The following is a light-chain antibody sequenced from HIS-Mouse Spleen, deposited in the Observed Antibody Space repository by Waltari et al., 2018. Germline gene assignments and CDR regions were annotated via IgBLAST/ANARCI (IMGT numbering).Light chain of an antibody. V-gene: IGLV3-10*01. J-gene: IGLJ2*01. CDR3: YSTDSSGNHRV. CDR1: ALPQKY. Sequence: SYELTQPPSVSVSPGQTARITCSVDALPQKYAYWYQQKSGQAPVLVIYEDSKRPSGIPERFSGSSSGTMATLTISGAQVEDEADYYCYSTDSSGNHRVFGGGTKLTVL. CDR2: EDS.